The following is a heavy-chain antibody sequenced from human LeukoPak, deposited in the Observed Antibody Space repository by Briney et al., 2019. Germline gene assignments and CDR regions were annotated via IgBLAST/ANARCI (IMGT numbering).Heavy chain of an antibody. J-gene: IGHJ6*02. V-gene: IGHV3-23*01. D-gene: IGHD3-3*01. CDR3: ASRNRFLEWLYYYYGMDV. Sequence: PGGSLRLSCAASGFTFSSYAMSWVRQAPGKGLEWVSVISGSGGSTYYADSVKGRFTISRDNSKNTLYLQMNSLRAEDTAVYYCASRNRFLEWLYYYYGMDVWGQGTTVTVSS. CDR2: ISGSGGST. CDR1: GFTFSSYA.